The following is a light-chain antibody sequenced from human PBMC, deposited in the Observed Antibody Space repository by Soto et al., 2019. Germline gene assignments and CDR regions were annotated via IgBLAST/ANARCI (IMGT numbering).Light chain of an antibody. CDR1: QSVSSIY. Sequence: EIVLTQSPGTLSLSPGERATLSCRASQSVSSIYLAWYQQKPGQAPRLLIYGASSRATGIPDRFSGSGSGTDFTLTIIRLEPEDFAVYYCQHYDYTFGRGTKLEIK. CDR3: QHYDYT. V-gene: IGKV3-20*01. CDR2: GAS. J-gene: IGKJ2*01.